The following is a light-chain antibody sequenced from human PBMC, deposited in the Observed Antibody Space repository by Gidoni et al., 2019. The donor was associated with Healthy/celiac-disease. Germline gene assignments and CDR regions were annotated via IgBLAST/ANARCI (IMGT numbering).Light chain of an antibody. V-gene: IGLV3-25*03. J-gene: IGLJ3*02. Sequence: SYSLTHPPSVSLSPGQTARLTCSGDALPKQYAYWYQQKPGQAPVLVIYKDSERPSGIPERFSGSSSGTTVTLTISGVQAEDEADYYCQSADSSGTFKVFGGGTKLTVL. CDR1: ALPKQY. CDR2: KDS. CDR3: QSADSSGTFKV.